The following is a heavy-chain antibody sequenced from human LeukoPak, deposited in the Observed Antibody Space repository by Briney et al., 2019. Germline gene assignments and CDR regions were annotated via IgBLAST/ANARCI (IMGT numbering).Heavy chain of an antibody. V-gene: IGHV4-59*01. J-gene: IGHJ3*02. D-gene: IGHD6-6*01. CDR1: GGSISSYY. CDR2: IYYSGST. CDR3: ARVHYPTNIAPPIAARPIFGGVAFDI. Sequence: PSETLSLTCTVSGGSISSYYWSWIRQPPGKGLEWIGYIYYSGSTNYNPSLKSRVTISVDTSKNQFSLKLSSVTAADTAVYYCARVHYPTNIAPPIAARPIFGGVAFDIWGQGTMVTVSS.